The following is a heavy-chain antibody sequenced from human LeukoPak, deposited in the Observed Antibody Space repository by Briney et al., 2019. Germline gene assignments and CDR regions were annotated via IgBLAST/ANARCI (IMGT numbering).Heavy chain of an antibody. CDR2: FDPEDGET. Sequence: ASVKVSCKVSGYTLTELSMHWVRQAPGKGLEWMGGFDPEDGETIYAQKFQGRVTMTEDTSTDTAYMELSSLRSEDTAVYYCARRGKLERPSWFDPWGQGTLVTVSS. V-gene: IGHV1-24*01. D-gene: IGHD1-1*01. CDR3: ARRGKLERPSWFDP. CDR1: GYTLTELS. J-gene: IGHJ5*02.